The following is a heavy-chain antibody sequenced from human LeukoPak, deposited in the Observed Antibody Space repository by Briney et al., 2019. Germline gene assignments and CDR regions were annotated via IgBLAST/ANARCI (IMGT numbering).Heavy chain of an antibody. CDR3: ARDYGPFGV. Sequence: PSETLSLTCTVSGASITTYYWSWIRQPLGKGLEWIGYIYFSGTTNYNPSLKSRVTISLDASNKQFSLRLNSVTAADTAVYYCARDYGPFGVWGQGTTVTVSS. J-gene: IGHJ6*02. D-gene: IGHD3-10*01. CDR2: IYFSGTT. CDR1: GASITTYY. V-gene: IGHV4-59*01.